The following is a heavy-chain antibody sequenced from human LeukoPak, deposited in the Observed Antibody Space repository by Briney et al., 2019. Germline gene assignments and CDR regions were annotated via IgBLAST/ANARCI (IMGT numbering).Heavy chain of an antibody. CDR1: GGSISSSSYY. CDR2: IYYSGST. Sequence: PSETLSLTCTVSGGSISSSSYYWGWIRQPPGKGLEWIGSIYYSGSTYYNPSLKSRVTISVDTSKNQFSLKLSSVTAADTAVYYCARDPWVVPAAAAGFDPWGQGTLVTVSS. J-gene: IGHJ5*02. D-gene: IGHD2-2*01. CDR3: ARDPWVVPAAAAGFDP. V-gene: IGHV4-39*07.